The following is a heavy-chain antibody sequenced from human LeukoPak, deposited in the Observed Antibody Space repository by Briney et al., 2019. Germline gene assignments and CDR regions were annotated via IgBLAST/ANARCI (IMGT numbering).Heavy chain of an antibody. CDR1: GFTFNRNV. V-gene: IGHV3-23*01. J-gene: IGHJ4*02. CDR3: AKDTSYYYDSSGYFGFCDY. CDR2: IIDDGSST. D-gene: IGHD3-22*01. Sequence: GGSLRLSCAASGFTFNRNVMSWVRQAPGEGLEWVSAIIDDGSSTYYADSVKGRFTISRDNSRNTVYLQMNSLRAEDTAVYYCAKDTSYYYDSSGYFGFCDYWGQGTLVTVSS.